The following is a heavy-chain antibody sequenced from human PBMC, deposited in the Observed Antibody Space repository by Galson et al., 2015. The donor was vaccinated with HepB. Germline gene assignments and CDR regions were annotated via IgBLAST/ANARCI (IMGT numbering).Heavy chain of an antibody. Sequence: SLRLSCAASGFTFSRYRVNWVRQAPGKGLEWVSSISNSNSYIYYADSVKGRFTISRDNAKNSLYLQMNSLRAEDTAVYYCAREPYCSRTSCLYYFDNWGQGTLVTVTS. CDR1: GFTFSRYR. CDR3: AREPYCSRTSCLYYFDN. J-gene: IGHJ4*02. V-gene: IGHV3-21*01. CDR2: ISNSNSYI. D-gene: IGHD2-2*01.